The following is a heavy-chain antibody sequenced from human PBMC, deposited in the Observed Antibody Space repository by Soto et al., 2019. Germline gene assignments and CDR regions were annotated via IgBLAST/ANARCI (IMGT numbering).Heavy chain of an antibody. CDR3: ARYCNNSDWRHLYYFDY. CDR2: VYFTGTT. J-gene: IGHJ4*02. D-gene: IGHD2-8*01. CDR1: GGSVSNGMYY. Sequence: SETLSLTCTVSGGSVSNGMYYWSWIRQPPGKGLEWIGNVYFTGTTIYNPSLKSRVTMSVDTYQDQLFLKLTSVTAADTAVYYCARYCNNSDWRHLYYFDYWGLGTLVTVSS. V-gene: IGHV4-61*01.